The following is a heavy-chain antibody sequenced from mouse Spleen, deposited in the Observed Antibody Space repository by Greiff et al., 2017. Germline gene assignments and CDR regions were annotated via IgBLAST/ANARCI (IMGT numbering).Heavy chain of an antibody. CDR2: ISSGGGNT. Sequence: VHLVESGGGLVKLGGSLKLSCAASGFTFSSYAMSWVRQTPEKRLEWVATISSGGGNTYYPDSVKGRFTISRDNAKNTLYLQMSSLKSEDTAMYYCAREKLYYYGSSSYYAMDYWGQGTSVTVSS. D-gene: IGHD1-1*01. CDR1: GFTFSSYA. V-gene: IGHV5-9-3*01. CDR3: AREKLYYYGSSSYYAMDY. J-gene: IGHJ4*01.